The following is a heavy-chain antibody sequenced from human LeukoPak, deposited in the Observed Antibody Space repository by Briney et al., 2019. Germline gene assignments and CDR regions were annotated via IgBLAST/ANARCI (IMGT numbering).Heavy chain of an antibody. CDR2: ISNSGST. Sequence: SETLTLSCTVSGGSFSSHYWTWIRQSPVKGLEWIGDISNSGSTSYNTSLKGRVTISIDTSKNQFSPKLSSVTAADTAVYYCGRDALVGYFSYYYMDVWGKGTTVTVSS. D-gene: IGHD2-15*01. CDR1: GGSFSSHY. CDR3: GRDALVGYFSYYYMDV. V-gene: IGHV4-59*11. J-gene: IGHJ6*03.